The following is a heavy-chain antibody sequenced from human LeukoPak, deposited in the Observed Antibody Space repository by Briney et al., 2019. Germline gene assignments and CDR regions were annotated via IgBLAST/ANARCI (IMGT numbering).Heavy chain of an antibody. CDR3: AKDWFATTDY. CDR2: ISGGSTTI. V-gene: IGHV3-48*04. J-gene: IGHJ4*02. Sequence: GGSLRLSCAASGFTFNTYNMNWVRQAPGKGLEWVSYISGGSTTIYYADSVKGRITISRDNAKNTVYLQMNSLRVEDTAVYYCAKDWFATTDYWGQGILVTVSS. CDR1: GFTFNTYN. D-gene: IGHD3-3*01.